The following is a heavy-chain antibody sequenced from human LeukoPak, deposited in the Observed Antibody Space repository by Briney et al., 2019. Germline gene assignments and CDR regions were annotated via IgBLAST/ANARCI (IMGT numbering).Heavy chain of an antibody. CDR2: INPNSGGT. V-gene: IGHV1-2*02. CDR3: ANVIGYCSGGSCYGGEEWFDP. CDR1: GYTFTGYY. J-gene: IGHJ5*02. Sequence: GASVKVSCKASGYTFTGYYMHWVRQAPGQGLEWMGWINPNSGGTNYAQKFQGRVTMTRDTSISTAYMELSRLRSDDTAVYYCANVIGYCSGGSCYGGEEWFDPWGQGTLVTVSS. D-gene: IGHD2-15*01.